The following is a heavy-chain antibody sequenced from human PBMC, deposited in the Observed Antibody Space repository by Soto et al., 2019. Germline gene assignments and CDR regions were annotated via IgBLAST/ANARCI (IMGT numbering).Heavy chain of an antibody. CDR2: MHYSGST. CDR3: ASWYSSTWSNFDH. Sequence: SLTCTVSGGSVSSSNYYWNWIRQPPGKRLEWIGYMHYSGSTNYNPSLKSRVTISVDTSKNQFSLKLSSVTAADTAVYYCASWYSSTWSNFDHWGQGILVTVSS. CDR1: GGSVSSSNYY. V-gene: IGHV4-61*01. D-gene: IGHD6-13*01. J-gene: IGHJ4*02.